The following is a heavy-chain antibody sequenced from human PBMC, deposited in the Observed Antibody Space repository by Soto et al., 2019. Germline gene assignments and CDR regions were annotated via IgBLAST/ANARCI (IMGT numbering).Heavy chain of an antibody. V-gene: IGHV4-31*03. J-gene: IGHJ4*02. D-gene: IGHD1-26*01. CDR2: IYYSGST. Sequence: QVQLQESGPGLVKPSQTLSLTCTVSGDSISSGGSYWSWIRQHPGKDLEWIGHIYYSGSTYHNPSLKSRLTISVDTSKNQFSLKLSSVTAADTAVYYCARDPHSDVGASVGLDYWGQGTLVTVSS. CDR3: ARDPHSDVGASVGLDY. CDR1: GDSISSGGSY.